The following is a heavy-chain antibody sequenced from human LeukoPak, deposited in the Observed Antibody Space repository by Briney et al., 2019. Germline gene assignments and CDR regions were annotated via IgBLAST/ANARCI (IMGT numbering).Heavy chain of an antibody. CDR3: ARDRGWRSSGYYLYHFDY. J-gene: IGHJ4*02. Sequence: SGGSLRLSCVASGFTFTDYFVSWVRQAPGKGLEWVASIKHNGGEKYYVDSVKGRFTISRDNAKNSLYLEMSSLRVEDTAVYYCARDRGWRSSGYYLYHFDYWGQGTLVTFAS. CDR1: GFTFTDYF. D-gene: IGHD3-22*01. CDR2: IKHNGGEK. V-gene: IGHV3-7*01.